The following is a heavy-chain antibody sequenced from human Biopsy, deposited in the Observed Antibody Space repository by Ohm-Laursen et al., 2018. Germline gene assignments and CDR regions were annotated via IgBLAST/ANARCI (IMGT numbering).Heavy chain of an antibody. D-gene: IGHD2-2*01. CDR1: GYTFSSYW. V-gene: IGHV3-74*01. CDR3: AREGYCSRTSCYPDY. CDR2: INRDGSST. Sequence: SLRLSCTASGYTFSSYWMHWVRQAPGKGLVWVSRINRDGSSTTYADSVKGRFTISRDSAKNTLYLQMNSLRAEDTAVHYCAREGYCSRTSCYPDYWGQGTLVTVSS. J-gene: IGHJ4*02.